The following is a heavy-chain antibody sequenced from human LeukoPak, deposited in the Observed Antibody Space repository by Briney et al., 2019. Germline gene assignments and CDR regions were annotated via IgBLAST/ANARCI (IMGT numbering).Heavy chain of an antibody. D-gene: IGHD5-24*01. J-gene: IGHJ4*02. V-gene: IGHV4-34*01. CDR1: GGSFSGYY. CDR3: ARLTSYPRKQRNRDY. Sequence: SETLSLTCAVCGGSFSGYYWSRIRQPPGKGLEWIGEINHSGSTNYNPSLKSRVTISVDTSKNQFSLKLSSVTAADTAVYYCARLTSYPRKQRNRDYWGQGTLVTVSS. CDR2: INHSGST.